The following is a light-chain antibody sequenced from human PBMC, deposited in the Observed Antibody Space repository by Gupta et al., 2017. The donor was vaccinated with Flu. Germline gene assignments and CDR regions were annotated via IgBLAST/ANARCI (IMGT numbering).Light chain of an antibody. CDR3: QQRSVWPLT. CDR2: DTS. Sequence: PATLSLSSGDRATLSCRASQSVGRQLAWYQHKPGRAPRLLMYDTSNRATGIPARFSGSGSGADFTLTISSLDPEDFAVYYCQQRSVWPLTFGGGTKVEIK. V-gene: IGKV3-11*01. J-gene: IGKJ4*01. CDR1: QSVGRQ.